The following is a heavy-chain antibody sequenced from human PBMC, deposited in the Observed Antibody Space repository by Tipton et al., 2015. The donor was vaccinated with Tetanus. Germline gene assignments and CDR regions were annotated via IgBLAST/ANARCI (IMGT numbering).Heavy chain of an antibody. CDR2: IWYDGSDR. V-gene: IGHV3-33*01. CDR1: GFTFSSYG. D-gene: IGHD2-15*01. J-gene: IGHJ4*02. CDR3: AREADCSGGSCYSGDFDY. Sequence: SLRLSCAASGFTFSSYGMHWVRQAPGKGLEWVSVIWYDGSDRYYADSVKGRFTISRDNSKNTLYLQMNGLRAEDTAVYYCAREADCSGGSCYSGDFDYWGQGTLVTVSS.